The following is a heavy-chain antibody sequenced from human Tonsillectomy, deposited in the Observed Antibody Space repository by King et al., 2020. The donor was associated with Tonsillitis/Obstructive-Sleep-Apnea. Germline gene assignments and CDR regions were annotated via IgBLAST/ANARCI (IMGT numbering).Heavy chain of an antibody. CDR1: GFSLSTNGVG. D-gene: IGHD2-8*02. Sequence: TLKESGPTLVKPTQTLTLTCTFSGFSLSTNGVGVGWIRQPPGKALEWLALIYWDDDKRYNKSLKSRLTITKDTSKNQVVLTMTNMDPVDTATYYCAHRQGYSTGGNCPRWFDPWGQGTLVTVSS. CDR3: AHRQGYSTGGNCPRWFDP. J-gene: IGHJ5*02. CDR2: IYWDDDK. V-gene: IGHV2-5*02.